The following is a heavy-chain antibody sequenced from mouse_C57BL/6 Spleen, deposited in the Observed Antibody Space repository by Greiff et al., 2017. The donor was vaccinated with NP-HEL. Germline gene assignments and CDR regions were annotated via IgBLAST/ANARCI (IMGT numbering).Heavy chain of an antibody. D-gene: IGHD4-1*01. V-gene: IGHV1-15*01. Sequence: QVQLKESGAELVRPGASVTLSCKASGYTFTDYEMHWVKQTPVHGLEWIGAIDPETGGTAYNQKFKGKAILTADKSSSTAYMELRSLTSEDSAVYYCTRPLGYYAMDYWGQGTSVTVSS. J-gene: IGHJ4*01. CDR1: GYTFTDYE. CDR3: TRPLGYYAMDY. CDR2: IDPETGGT.